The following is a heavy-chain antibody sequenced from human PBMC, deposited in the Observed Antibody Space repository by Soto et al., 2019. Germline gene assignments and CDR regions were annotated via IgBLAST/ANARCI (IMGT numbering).Heavy chain of an antibody. Sequence: QVPLVQSGAEVKKPGDSVKVSCKASGYTFGHFYITWVRQAPGQGLEWMGAISPHKRNTNYAEKFRGRVTMTTDTSTTTAYMELRSLRSDDTPVYYCARDEWGYDILTGYYKAHHFDQWGQAALVTVSS. CDR3: ARDEWGYDILTGYYKAHHFDQ. CDR1: GYTFGHFY. D-gene: IGHD3-9*01. CDR2: ISPHKRNT. J-gene: IGHJ4*02. V-gene: IGHV1-18*01.